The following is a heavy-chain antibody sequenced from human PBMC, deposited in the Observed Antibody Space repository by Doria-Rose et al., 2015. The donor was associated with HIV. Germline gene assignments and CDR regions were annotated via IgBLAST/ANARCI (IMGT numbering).Heavy chain of an antibody. Sequence: QVQLQQWDAGLVKPSETLSLTCAVFGGSFSGYYWSWIRQPPGKGLEWIGEINHSGSNNYKTSLKSRVTISLVTSKNLFSLKLSSVTAADTAVYYCARGLLRGGWNDVDYYYGMDVWGQGTTVTVSS. D-gene: IGHD1-1*01. CDR2: INHSGSN. CDR3: ARGLLRGGWNDVDYYYGMDV. CDR1: GGSFSGYY. V-gene: IGHV4-34*01. J-gene: IGHJ6*02.